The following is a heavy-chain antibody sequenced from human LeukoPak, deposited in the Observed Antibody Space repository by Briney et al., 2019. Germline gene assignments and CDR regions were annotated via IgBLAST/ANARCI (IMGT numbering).Heavy chain of an antibody. CDR1: GFSFSSYA. CDR3: AKDPSSYYEILTGPTFDI. J-gene: IGHJ3*02. Sequence: GWSLRLSCAASGFSFSSYAMSWVRQAPGKGLEWVSAISGSGGSTYYADTVKGRFTISRDSSKNTLYLQMNSLIAEDTAVYYCAKDPSSYYEILTGPTFDIWGQGTMVTVSS. V-gene: IGHV3-23*01. D-gene: IGHD3-9*01. CDR2: ISGSGGST.